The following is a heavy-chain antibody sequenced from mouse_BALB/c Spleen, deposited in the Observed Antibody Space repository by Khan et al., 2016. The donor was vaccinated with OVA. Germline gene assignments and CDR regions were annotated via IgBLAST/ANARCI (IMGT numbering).Heavy chain of an antibody. V-gene: IGHV1-81*01. CDR1: GYTFTYYV. D-gene: IGHD2-3*01. CDR2: IYPGSDNA. Sequence: QVRLQQSGPELVKPGASVKMSCKASGYTFTYYVITWVKQRTGQGLEWIGEIYPGSDNAYYNERFKGKATLTADKSSNTTHMQLSSLTSEDSAVYCCERGDGYYVYLDYWGQGTTLTVSS. J-gene: IGHJ2*01. CDR3: ERGDGYYVYLDY.